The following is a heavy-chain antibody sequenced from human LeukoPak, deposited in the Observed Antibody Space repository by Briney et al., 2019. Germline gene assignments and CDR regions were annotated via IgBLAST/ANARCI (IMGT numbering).Heavy chain of an antibody. CDR2: IFNIGSA. D-gene: IGHD3-10*01. CDR3: ARVAPPFGESYMDV. V-gene: IGHV4-61*02. Sequence: PSETLSLTCIVSGDSINSGNNYWIWIRQPAGKGLEWIGRIFNIGSANYNPSLKRRVTMSLDTSKNQFSLKLSSVTAADTAVYYCARVAPPFGESYMDVWGKGITVTISS. J-gene: IGHJ6*04. CDR1: GDSINSGNNY.